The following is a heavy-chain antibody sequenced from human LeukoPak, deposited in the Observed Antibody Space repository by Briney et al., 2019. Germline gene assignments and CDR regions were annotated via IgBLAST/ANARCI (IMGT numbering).Heavy chain of an antibody. D-gene: IGHD2-2*01. Sequence: ASVKVSCKASGYTFTGYYMHWVRQAPGQGLGWMGWINPNSGGTNYAQKFQGRVTMTRDTSISTAYMELSRLRSDDTAVYYCARVADCSSTSCFDYWGQGTLVTVSS. V-gene: IGHV1-2*02. CDR2: INPNSGGT. CDR3: ARVADCSSTSCFDY. J-gene: IGHJ4*02. CDR1: GYTFTGYY.